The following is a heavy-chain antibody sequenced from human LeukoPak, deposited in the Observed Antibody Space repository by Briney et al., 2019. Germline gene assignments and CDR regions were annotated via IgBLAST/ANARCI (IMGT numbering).Heavy chain of an antibody. CDR3: ATYYDGKTASYDL. Sequence: DTLSLICPLSNDSISRYCCSWVRQPPGRGLEYILVMCPSMRTDYSPTLKSRVTMSVYTSKKQLSMNLMFLTATDTAVYYCATYYDGKTASYDLWGHGTLVTVSS. V-gene: IGHV4-4*08. CDR2: MCPSMRT. J-gene: IGHJ5*02. D-gene: IGHD3-10*01. CDR1: NDSISRYC.